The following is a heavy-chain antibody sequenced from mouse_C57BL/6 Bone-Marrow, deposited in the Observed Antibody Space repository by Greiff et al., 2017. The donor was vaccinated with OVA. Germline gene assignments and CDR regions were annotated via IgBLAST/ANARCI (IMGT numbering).Heavy chain of an antibody. V-gene: IGHV1-64*01. CDR2: IHPNSGST. Sequence: VKLQQPGAELVKPGASVKLSCKASGYTFTSYWMHWVKQRPGQGLEWIGMIHPNSGSTNYNEKFKSKATLTVDKSSSTAYMQLSSLTSEDSAVYYCARSSLYYDYAMDYWGQGTSVTVSS. CDR3: ARSSLYYDYAMDY. J-gene: IGHJ4*01. CDR1: GYTFTSYW. D-gene: IGHD1-1*01.